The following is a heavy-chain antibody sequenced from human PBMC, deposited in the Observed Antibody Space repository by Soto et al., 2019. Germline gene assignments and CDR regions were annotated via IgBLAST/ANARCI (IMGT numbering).Heavy chain of an antibody. CDR1: GFTFASYA. CDR3: SKERYYDFWSGYFFGYWFDP. D-gene: IGHD3-3*01. CDR2: ISASGDNT. V-gene: IGHV3-23*01. J-gene: IGHJ5*02. Sequence: PGGSLRLSCAASGFTFASYAMAWVRQAPGKGLEWVSGISASGDNTYYAESVKGRFTISRDNSKNTLYLQMNSLRAEDTAVYYCSKERYYDFWSGYFFGYWFDPWGQGTLVTVSS.